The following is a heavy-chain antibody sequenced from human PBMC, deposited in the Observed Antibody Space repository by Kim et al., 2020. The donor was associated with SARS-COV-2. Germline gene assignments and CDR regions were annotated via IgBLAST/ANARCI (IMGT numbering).Heavy chain of an antibody. D-gene: IGHD3-10*01. CDR3: TTDPGVLRWFGEFLFDY. Sequence: VTGRITISKDDTKNTLYLQMTSLKTEDTAVYYCTTDPGVLRWFGEFLFDYWGQGTLVTVSS. J-gene: IGHJ4*02. V-gene: IGHV3-15*01.